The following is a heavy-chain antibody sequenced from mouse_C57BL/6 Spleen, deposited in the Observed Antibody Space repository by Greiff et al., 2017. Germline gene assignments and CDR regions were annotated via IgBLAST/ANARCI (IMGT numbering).Heavy chain of an antibody. CDR1: GFSLSTFGMG. Sequence: QVTLKECGPGILQPSQTLSLTCSFSGFSLSTFGMGVGWIRQPSGKGLEWLAHIWWDDDMYYNPALKSRLTISKDTSKNQVFLKIANVDTADTSTYCCARIARWLIYYDDGFAYWGQGTLVTVSA. V-gene: IGHV8-8*01. CDR3: ARIARWLIYYDDGFAY. J-gene: IGHJ3*01. D-gene: IGHD2-4*01. CDR2: IWWDDDM.